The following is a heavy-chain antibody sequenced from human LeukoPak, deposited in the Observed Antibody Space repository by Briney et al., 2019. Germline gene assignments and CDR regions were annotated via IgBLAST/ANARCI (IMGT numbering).Heavy chain of an antibody. V-gene: IGHV1-2*02. J-gene: IGHJ4*02. CDR2: INPNTGDT. CDR3: ARERISRFDS. CDR1: GYIFTNYY. Sequence: GASVKVSCKASGYIFTNYYIHWVRQAPGQGLEWMGWINPNTGDTNYPQKFQGRVTMTSNTSITTAYMQITRLRSDDTAVYYCARERISRFDSWGQGTLVAVSS. D-gene: IGHD2/OR15-2a*01.